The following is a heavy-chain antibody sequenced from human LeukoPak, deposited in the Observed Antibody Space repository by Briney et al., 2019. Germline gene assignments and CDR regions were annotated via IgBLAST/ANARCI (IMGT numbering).Heavy chain of an antibody. D-gene: IGHD2-15*01. Sequence: GGSLRLSCAASGFTFSSYWMSWVRQAPGEGLEWVANIKQDGSEKYYVDSVKGRFTISRDNAKNSLYLQMNSLRAEDTAVYYCARDCSGGSCHWFGHWGQGTLVTVSS. V-gene: IGHV3-7*01. CDR1: GFTFSSYW. J-gene: IGHJ5*02. CDR2: IKQDGSEK. CDR3: ARDCSGGSCHWFGH.